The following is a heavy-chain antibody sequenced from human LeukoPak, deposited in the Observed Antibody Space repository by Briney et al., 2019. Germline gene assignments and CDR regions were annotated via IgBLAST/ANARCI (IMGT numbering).Heavy chain of an antibody. J-gene: IGHJ4*02. D-gene: IGHD3-16*01. V-gene: IGHV3-30*04. CDR1: GFTFSSYA. Sequence: GGSLRLSCAASGFTFSSYAMHWVRQAPGKGLEWVAVISYDGSNKYYADSVKGRFTISRDNSKNALYLQMNSLRAEDTAVYYCARDLGGIFDYWGQGTLVTVSS. CDR3: ARDLGGIFDY. CDR2: ISYDGSNK.